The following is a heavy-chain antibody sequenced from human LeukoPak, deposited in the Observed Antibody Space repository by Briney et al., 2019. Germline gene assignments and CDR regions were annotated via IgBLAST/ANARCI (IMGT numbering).Heavy chain of an antibody. CDR3: AGHRGLFPIYGMDV. J-gene: IGHJ6*02. CDR1: GFTFSNHA. D-gene: IGHD3-10*01. Sequence: GGSLRLSCATSGFTFSNHAMHWVRQATGKGLEWVSAIGIAGDTFYPGSVKGRFTISRENAKNSLSLQINSLRAEDTAVYYCAGHRGLFPIYGMDVWGQGTTVTVSS. CDR2: IGIAGDT. V-gene: IGHV3-13*01.